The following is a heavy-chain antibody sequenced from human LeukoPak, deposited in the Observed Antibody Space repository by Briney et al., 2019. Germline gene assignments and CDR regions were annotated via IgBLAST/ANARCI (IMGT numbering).Heavy chain of an antibody. D-gene: IGHD3-3*01. V-gene: IGHV4-4*07. Sequence: SETLSLTCTVSGGSISSYYWSWIRQPAGKGLEWIGRIYTSGSTNYNPSLKSRVTMSVDTSKNQFSLKLTSVTAADTAVYYCASFKGVLVNAFDIWGQGTMVTVSS. CDR1: GGSISSYY. J-gene: IGHJ3*02. CDR2: IYTSGST. CDR3: ASFKGVLVNAFDI.